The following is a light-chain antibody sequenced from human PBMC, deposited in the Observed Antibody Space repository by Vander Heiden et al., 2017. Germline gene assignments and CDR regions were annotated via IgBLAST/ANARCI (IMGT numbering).Light chain of an antibody. CDR3: HHYGASPYT. Sequence: EMLLTQSPGTLSLSPGERATLSCRASQSVSYNQLAWYQQKPRQAPRLLMYGVSNRATGIPDRFSGSGSGTDFTLIISRLEPEDFAVYFCHHYGASPYTFGQGTKLEIK. CDR2: GVS. J-gene: IGKJ2*01. V-gene: IGKV3-20*01. CDR1: QSVSYNQ.